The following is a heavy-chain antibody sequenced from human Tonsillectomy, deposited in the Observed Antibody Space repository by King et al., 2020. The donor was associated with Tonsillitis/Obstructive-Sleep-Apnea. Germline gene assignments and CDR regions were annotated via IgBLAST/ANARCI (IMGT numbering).Heavy chain of an antibody. J-gene: IGHJ6*02. D-gene: IGHD5-18*01. Sequence: QLQESGPGLVKPSETLSLPCTVSGGSISSSSYYWGWIRQPPGKGLEWIGSIYYSGSTYSNPSLKSRVTISVDTSKNQFSLKLSSVTAADTAVYYCARDIWDTDYYYYYGMDVWGQGTTVTVSS. CDR3: ARDIWDTDYYYYYGMDV. CDR2: IYYSGST. CDR1: GGSISSSSYY. V-gene: IGHV4-39*07.